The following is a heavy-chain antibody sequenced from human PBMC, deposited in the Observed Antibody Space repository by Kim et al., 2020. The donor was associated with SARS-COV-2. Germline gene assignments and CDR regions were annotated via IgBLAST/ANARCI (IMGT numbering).Heavy chain of an antibody. J-gene: IGHJ5*02. CDR1: GYTFTGYY. D-gene: IGHD6-13*01. V-gene: IGHV1-2*02. Sequence: ASVKVSCKASGYTFTGYYMHWVRQPPGQGLEWMGWINPNSGGTNYAQKFQGRVTMTRDTSISTAYMELSRLRSDDTAVYYCARDLAAAGDKFDPWGQGTLVTVSS. CDR3: ARDLAAAGDKFDP. CDR2: INPNSGGT.